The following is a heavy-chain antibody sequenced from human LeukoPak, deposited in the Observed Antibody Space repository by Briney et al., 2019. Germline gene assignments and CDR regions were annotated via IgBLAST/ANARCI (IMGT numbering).Heavy chain of an antibody. CDR2: IRIKTNNYAT. V-gene: IGHV3-73*01. D-gene: IGHD3-10*01. CDR3: VRHAASGGSGVDH. Sequence: PGRSLRLSCAASGFTFSGSAMHWVRQASGKGLEWVGRIRIKTNNYATAYSASVKDRFTISRDDSTNTAYLQMNSLKTEDTAVYYCVRHAASGGSGVDHWGQGTLVTVSS. CDR1: GFTFSGSA. J-gene: IGHJ4*02.